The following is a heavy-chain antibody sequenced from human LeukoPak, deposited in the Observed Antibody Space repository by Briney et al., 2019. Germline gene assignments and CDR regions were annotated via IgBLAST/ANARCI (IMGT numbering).Heavy chain of an antibody. D-gene: IGHD3-16*02. CDR2: IYYSGST. J-gene: IGHJ4*02. Sequence: SETLSLTCTVSGGSISSSSYYWGWIRQPPGKGLEWIGSIYYSGSTYYNPSLKSRVTIPVGTSKNQFSLKLSSVTAADTAVYYCATEVITFGGLIVRKEDWGQGTLVTVSS. CDR1: GGSISSSSYY. V-gene: IGHV4-39*01. CDR3: ATEVITFGGLIVRKED.